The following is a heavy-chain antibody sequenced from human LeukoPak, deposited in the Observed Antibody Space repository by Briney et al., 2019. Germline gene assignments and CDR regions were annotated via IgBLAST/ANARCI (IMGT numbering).Heavy chain of an antibody. CDR3: AKFWGAAGTLNYGMDV. J-gene: IGHJ6*02. Sequence: PGGSLTLSCAASGFSFSSYAMSWVRQAPGKGLEWVSSISGSGGSTYYADSVKGRFTISRDKSKNTLYLQMSSLRAEDTAVYYCAKFWGAAGTLNYGMDVWGQGTMVTVSS. CDR1: GFSFSSYA. V-gene: IGHV3-23*01. CDR2: ISGSGGST. D-gene: IGHD6-13*01.